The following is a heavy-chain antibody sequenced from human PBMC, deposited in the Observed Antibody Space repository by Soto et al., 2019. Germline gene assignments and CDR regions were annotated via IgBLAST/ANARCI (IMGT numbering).Heavy chain of an antibody. V-gene: IGHV4-59*01. J-gene: IGHJ4*02. D-gene: IGHD3-16*01. CDR3: ARTWGSTSDF. CDR1: GGSTSSYY. Sequence: SETLSLTCSVSGGSTSSYYWSWIRQPPGKGLEWIGYIYYSGSTDYNPSLKSRVTMSIDTSQNQVSLKLTSVTTADTAVYYCARTWGSTSDFWGRGTLFTVSS. CDR2: IYYSGST.